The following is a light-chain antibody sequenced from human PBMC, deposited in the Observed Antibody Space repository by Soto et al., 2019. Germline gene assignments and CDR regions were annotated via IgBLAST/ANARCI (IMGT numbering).Light chain of an antibody. CDR2: WAS. Sequence: DIVMTQSPDSLAVSLGERATINCKSSQSVLYSSNNKNCLAWYQQKPGQPPKLLIYWASARESGVPDRFSGSGSGTDFTLTISSLQAEDVAVYYCQQYYSTPYTFGQGTNLEI. CDR3: QQYYSTPYT. J-gene: IGKJ2*01. CDR1: QSVLYSSNNKNC. V-gene: IGKV4-1*01.